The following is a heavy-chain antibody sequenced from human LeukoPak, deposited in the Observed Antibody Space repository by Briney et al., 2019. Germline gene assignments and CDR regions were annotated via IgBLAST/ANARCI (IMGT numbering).Heavy chain of an antibody. CDR3: ARAPTDDYGDYSFDY. V-gene: IGHV3-48*04. CDR1: GFTVSSNY. Sequence: GGSLRLSCAASGFTVSSNYMSWVRQAPGKGLEWVSYISSSISTKYYADSVKGRFTISRDNAKNSLYLQMNSLRAEDTAVYYCARAPTDDYGDYSFDYWGQGTLVTVSS. J-gene: IGHJ4*02. D-gene: IGHD4-17*01. CDR2: ISSSISTK.